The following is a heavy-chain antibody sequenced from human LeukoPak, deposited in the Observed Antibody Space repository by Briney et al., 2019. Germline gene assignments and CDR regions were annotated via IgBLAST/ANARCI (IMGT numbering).Heavy chain of an antibody. CDR3: ARLNYYYDSSADRAFDI. Sequence: PSETLSLTCAVYGGSFSGYYWSWIRQPPGKGLEWSGEINHSGSTNYNPSLKSRVTTSVDTSKNQFSLKLSSVTAADTAVYYCARLNYYYDSSADRAFDIWGQGTMITVSS. V-gene: IGHV4-34*01. J-gene: IGHJ3*02. CDR1: GGSFSGYY. D-gene: IGHD3-22*01. CDR2: INHSGST.